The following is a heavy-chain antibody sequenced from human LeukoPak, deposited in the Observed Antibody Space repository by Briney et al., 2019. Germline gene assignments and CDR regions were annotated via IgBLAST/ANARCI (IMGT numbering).Heavy chain of an antibody. Sequence: GGSLRLSCAASGFIFSSYAMNWVRQAPGKGLEWVSVIYSGGKTYYADSVKGRFTISRDNSKNTLYLQMNSLRAEDTAVYYCARDPVGAIGYGMDVWGQGTTVTVSS. D-gene: IGHD1-26*01. V-gene: IGHV3-53*01. CDR2: IYSGGKT. CDR1: GFIFSSYA. J-gene: IGHJ6*02. CDR3: ARDPVGAIGYGMDV.